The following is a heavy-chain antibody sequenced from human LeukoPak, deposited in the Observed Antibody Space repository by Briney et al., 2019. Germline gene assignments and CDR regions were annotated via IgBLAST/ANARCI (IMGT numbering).Heavy chain of an antibody. V-gene: IGHV1-18*01. CDR3: ARGSVVVPTAIDY. D-gene: IGHD2-2*01. CDR1: GYTFTSYG. J-gene: IGHJ4*02. CDR2: ISANNGNI. Sequence: ASVKVSCKASGYTFTSYGISWVRQAPGQGLEWMGWISANNGNIKYAQKFQGRVTTTTDTSTGTAYMELRSLRSDDSAVYYCARGSVVVPTAIDYWGQGTLVTVSS.